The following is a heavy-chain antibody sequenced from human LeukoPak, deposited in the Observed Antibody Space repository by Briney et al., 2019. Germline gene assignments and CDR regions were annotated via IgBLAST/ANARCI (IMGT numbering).Heavy chain of an antibody. CDR2: IYYSGST. J-gene: IGHJ4*02. Sequence: SETLSLTCTVSGGSISSYYWSWIRQPPGKGLEWIGYIYYSGSTNYNPSLKSRVTISVDTSKNQFSLKLSSVTAADTAVYYCARMGYYYDSSGYYSVTIFDHWGQGTLVTVSS. V-gene: IGHV4-59*01. D-gene: IGHD3-22*01. CDR1: GGSISSYY. CDR3: ARMGYYYDSSGYYSVTIFDH.